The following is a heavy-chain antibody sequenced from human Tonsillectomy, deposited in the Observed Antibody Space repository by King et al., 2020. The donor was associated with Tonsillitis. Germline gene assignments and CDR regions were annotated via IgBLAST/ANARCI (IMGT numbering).Heavy chain of an antibody. Sequence: QLVQSGTEVKKPGSSVKVSCKASGGSFSYYAISWVRQAPGQGLEWMGGIIPSFGTANYAQKFQGRVTITADESTDTAYMDLSSLRSEDTAVYYCARGGPVATGNFDYWGQGTLVTVSS. D-gene: IGHD4-17*01. CDR1: GGSFSYYA. CDR2: IIPSFGTA. CDR3: ARGGPVATGNFDY. J-gene: IGHJ4*02. V-gene: IGHV1-69*01.